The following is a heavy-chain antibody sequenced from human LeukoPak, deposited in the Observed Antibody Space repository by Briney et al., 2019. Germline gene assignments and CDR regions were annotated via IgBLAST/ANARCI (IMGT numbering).Heavy chain of an antibody. CDR3: AREKNGNEPFDY. J-gene: IGHJ4*02. CDR2: LYNTRNT. V-gene: IGHV4-59*01. D-gene: IGHD4-23*01. Sequence: SETLSLTCTVSGASISSYYWSWIRQPPGKGLEWIGYLYNTRNTYYNPSLTSRVTISVDTSKNQFSLKVSSVTAADTAVYYCAREKNGNEPFDYWGQGTLVTVSS. CDR1: GASISSYY.